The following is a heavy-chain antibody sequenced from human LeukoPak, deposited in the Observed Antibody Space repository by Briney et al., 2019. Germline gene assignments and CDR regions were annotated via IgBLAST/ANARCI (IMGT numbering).Heavy chain of an antibody. Sequence: PGGSLRLSCAASGFTFSSYWTGWVRQAPGKGLEWVANIKQDGSEKYYVDSVKGRFTISRDNAKNSLYLQMNSLRAEDTAVYYCARTVRGRYYDSSGYPDHWGQGTLVTVSS. CDR1: GFTFSSYW. CDR2: IKQDGSEK. V-gene: IGHV3-7*01. D-gene: IGHD3-22*01. J-gene: IGHJ5*02. CDR3: ARTVRGRYYDSSGYPDH.